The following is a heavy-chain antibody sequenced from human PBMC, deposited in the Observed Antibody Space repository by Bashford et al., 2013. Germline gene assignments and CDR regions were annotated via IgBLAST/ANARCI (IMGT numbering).Heavy chain of an antibody. Sequence: VRQAPGKGLVWVSRINSDGSRTNYADSVKGRFTISRDNAKNSLYLQMNSLTAEDTAVYYCARDFSSWSDYWYFDLWGRGTLVTVSS. V-gene: IGHV3-74*01. CDR3: ARDFSSWSDYWYFDL. J-gene: IGHJ2*01. CDR2: INSDGSRT. D-gene: IGHD6-13*01.